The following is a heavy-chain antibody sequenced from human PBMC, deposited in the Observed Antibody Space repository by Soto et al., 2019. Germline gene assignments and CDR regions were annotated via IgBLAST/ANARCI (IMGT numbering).Heavy chain of an antibody. V-gene: IGHV3-23*01. CDR2: ISGSGAST. J-gene: IGHJ4*02. CDR3: AKGDTANDY. Sequence: PGGSLRLSCAASGFTFITYAMTWVRQTPGKGLEWVSTISGSGASTYYADSVQGRFAISRDNSKTTLYLQMNSLRADDTAVYYCAKGDTANDYWGQGTLVTVSS. CDR1: GFTFITYA. D-gene: IGHD5-18*01.